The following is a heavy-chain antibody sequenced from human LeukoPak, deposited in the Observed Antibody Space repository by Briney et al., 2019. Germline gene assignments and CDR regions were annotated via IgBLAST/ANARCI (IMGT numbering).Heavy chain of an antibody. Sequence: PGRCLRLSCAASGFTFSDYYMTWVRQAPGEGVEWVSYISGSSSHTNYVDSVKGRFTISRDNAKNSLYLQMSSLRAEDTAVYYCARAPYSSSWYYFDHWGQGTLVTVSS. J-gene: IGHJ4*02. CDR1: GFTFSDYY. CDR3: ARAPYSSSWYYFDH. D-gene: IGHD6-13*01. CDR2: ISGSSSHT. V-gene: IGHV3-11*06.